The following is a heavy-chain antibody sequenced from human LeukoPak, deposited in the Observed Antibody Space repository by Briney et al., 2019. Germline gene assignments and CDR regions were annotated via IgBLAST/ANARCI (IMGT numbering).Heavy chain of an antibody. V-gene: IGHV1-69*05. CDR3: ARGLIRRDGYNYQYYYYYMDV. CDR2: ITPIFGTA. J-gene: IGHJ6*03. Sequence: ASVKVSCKASGGTFSSYATSWVRQAPGQGLEWMGGITPIFGTANYAQKFQGRVTITTDESTSTAYMELSSLRSEDTAVYYCARGLIRRDGYNYQYYYYYMDVWGKGTTVTVSS. CDR1: GGTFSSYA. D-gene: IGHD5-24*01.